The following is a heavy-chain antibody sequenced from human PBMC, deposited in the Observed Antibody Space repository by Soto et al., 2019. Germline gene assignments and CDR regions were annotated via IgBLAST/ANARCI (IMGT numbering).Heavy chain of an antibody. CDR2: IYYSGST. D-gene: IGHD6-19*01. CDR1: GGSISSGGYY. V-gene: IGHV4-31*03. Sequence: QVQLQESGPGLVKPSQTLSLTCTVSGGSISSGGYYWSWIRQHPGKGLEWIGYIYYSGSTYYNPSLKSRVTRSVDTSKNQFSLKLSSVTAADTAVYYCARVNRVPFGYSSGWLFDYWGQGTLVTVSS. CDR3: ARVNRVPFGYSSGWLFDY. J-gene: IGHJ4*02.